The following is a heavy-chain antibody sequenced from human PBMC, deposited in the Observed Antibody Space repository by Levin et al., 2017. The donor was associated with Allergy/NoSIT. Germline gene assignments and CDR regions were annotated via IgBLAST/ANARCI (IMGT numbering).Heavy chain of an antibody. V-gene: IGHV1-69*02. CDR2: IIPILGIA. Sequence: ASVKVSCKASGGTFSSYTISWVRQAPGQGLEWMGRIIPILGIANYAQKFQGRVTITADKSTSTAYMELSRLRSEDTAVYYCARAGIAAADYFDYWGQGTLVTVSA. D-gene: IGHD6-13*01. CDR3: ARAGIAAADYFDY. CDR1: GGTFSSYT. J-gene: IGHJ4*02.